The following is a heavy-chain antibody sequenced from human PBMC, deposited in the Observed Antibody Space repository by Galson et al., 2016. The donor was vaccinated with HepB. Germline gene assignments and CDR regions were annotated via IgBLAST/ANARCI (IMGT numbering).Heavy chain of an antibody. Sequence: CAISGDSVSSNNAAWNWIRQSPSRGLEWLGRTYYRSKWYNDYAVSVKSRITINPDTSKNHFSLQLNSVTPEDTAMYYCARESCSGGNCYEWNYWGQGTLVTVSS. V-gene: IGHV6-1*01. D-gene: IGHD2-15*01. J-gene: IGHJ4*02. CDR1: GDSVSSNNAA. CDR2: TYYRSKWYN. CDR3: ARESCSGGNCYEWNY.